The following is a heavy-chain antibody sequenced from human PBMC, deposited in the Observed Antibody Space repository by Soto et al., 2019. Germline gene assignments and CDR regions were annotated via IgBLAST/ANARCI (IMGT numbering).Heavy chain of an antibody. Sequence: QVQLVQSGAEVKKPGSSVKVSCKASGGTFSSYTISWVRQAPGQGLEWMGRIIPILGLANYAQKFQGRVTXTXDXDASTAYMGLSTLRSEDTAVYYCAGGFGEFTYYFDYWGQGTLVTVSS. CDR2: IIPILGLA. CDR3: AGGFGEFTYYFDY. J-gene: IGHJ4*02. V-gene: IGHV1-69*02. CDR1: GGTFSSYT. D-gene: IGHD3-10*01.